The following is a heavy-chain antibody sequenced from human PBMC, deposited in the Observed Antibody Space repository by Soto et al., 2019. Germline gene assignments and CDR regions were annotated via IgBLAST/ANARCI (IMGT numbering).Heavy chain of an antibody. CDR2: VNPDNGGT. CDR3: ARDPRPPSGWLGFWEYGMDV. D-gene: IGHD3-3*01. J-gene: IGHJ6*02. Sequence: QVHLVQSGAEVKKPGASVKVSCKASGYTFTGNYIHWVRQAPGQGLEWMGWVNPDNGGTTSAQKFQGRVTMTSDTSVTTAYMELTRLTSDYTAVYYCARDPRPPSGWLGFWEYGMDVWGQGTTVTVSS. CDR1: GYTFTGNY. V-gene: IGHV1-2*02.